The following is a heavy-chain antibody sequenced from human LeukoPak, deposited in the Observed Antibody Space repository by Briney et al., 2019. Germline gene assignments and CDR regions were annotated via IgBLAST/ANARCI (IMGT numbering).Heavy chain of an antibody. D-gene: IGHD3-10*01. Sequence: PGGSLRLSCAASGFTFSSYSMNWVRQAPGKGLEWVSSISSSSSYIYYADSVKGRFTISRDNAKNSLYLQMNSLRAEDAAVYYCARAPLWFGVNWFDPWGQGTLVTVSS. CDR1: GFTFSSYS. CDR2: ISSSSSYI. V-gene: IGHV3-21*01. CDR3: ARAPLWFGVNWFDP. J-gene: IGHJ5*02.